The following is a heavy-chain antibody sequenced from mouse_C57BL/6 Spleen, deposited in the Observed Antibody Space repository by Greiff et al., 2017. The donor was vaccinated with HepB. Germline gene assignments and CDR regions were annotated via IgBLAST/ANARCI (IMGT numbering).Heavy chain of an antibody. V-gene: IGHV1-19*01. CDR3: ARREGTGTFDY. CDR2: INPYNGGT. J-gene: IGHJ2*01. Sequence: VQLKQSGPVLVKPGASVKMSCKASGYTFTDYYMNWVKQSHGKSLEWIGVINPYNGGTSYNQKFKGKATLTVDKSSSTAYMELNSLTSEDSAVYYCARREGTGTFDYWGQGTTLTVSS. CDR1: GYTFTDYY. D-gene: IGHD4-1*01.